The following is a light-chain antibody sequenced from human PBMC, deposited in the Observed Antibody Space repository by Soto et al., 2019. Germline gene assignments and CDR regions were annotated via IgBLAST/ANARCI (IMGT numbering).Light chain of an antibody. CDR3: QQRSDWLT. V-gene: IGKV3-11*01. J-gene: IGKJ5*01. Sequence: IVLTQSPATLSLSPGERATLSCRASQSVSSFLAWYQQKPGQAPRLLIYDASNRATGIPVRFTGSGSGTDFTLTISSLEPEDFAVYYCQQRSDWLTFGQGTRLEIK. CDR1: QSVSSF. CDR2: DAS.